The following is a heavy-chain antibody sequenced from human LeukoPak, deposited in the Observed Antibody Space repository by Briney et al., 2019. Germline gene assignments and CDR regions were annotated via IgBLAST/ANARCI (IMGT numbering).Heavy chain of an antibody. CDR3: AQEHFDTSGYYSRFDN. J-gene: IGHJ4*02. Sequence: GGSLRLSCAAAGFTFPRHAMSWVRQAPGKGLEGVASSAGSGGSTHYADSVKGRFTISRDNSQNTVYLHMNSLRADDTAVYYCAQEHFDTSGYYSRFDNWGQGILVTVSS. D-gene: IGHD3-22*01. V-gene: IGHV3-23*01. CDR1: GFTFPRHA. CDR2: SAGSGGST.